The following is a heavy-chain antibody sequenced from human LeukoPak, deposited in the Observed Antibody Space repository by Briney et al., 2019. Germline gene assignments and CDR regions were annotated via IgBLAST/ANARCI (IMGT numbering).Heavy chain of an antibody. CDR1: GFTFTSYT. CDR2: IRTSGGVV. V-gene: IGHV3-48*02. CDR3: VRDQFYAFDV. J-gene: IGHJ3*01. Sequence: GGSLRLSCAASGFTFTSYTMNWVRQAPGKGLEWISYIRTSGGVVSYTDSVRGRFTISTDSARNSLYLQMNSLRDDDTAVYYCVRDQFYAFDVWGQGTMVTVSS.